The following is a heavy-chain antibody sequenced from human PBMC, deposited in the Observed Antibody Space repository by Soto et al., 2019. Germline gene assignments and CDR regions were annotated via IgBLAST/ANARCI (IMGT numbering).Heavy chain of an antibody. CDR1: GFTFSSYA. D-gene: IGHD2-21*01. Sequence: GGSLRLSCAASGFTFSSYAMSWVRQAPGKGLEWVSAISGSGGSTYYADSVKGRFTISRDNSKNTLYLQMNGLRAEDTAVYYCAKDSYCGGDCYLPADEMDVWGKGTTVTSPQ. J-gene: IGHJ6*04. CDR3: AKDSYCGGDCYLPADEMDV. CDR2: ISGSGGST. V-gene: IGHV3-23*01.